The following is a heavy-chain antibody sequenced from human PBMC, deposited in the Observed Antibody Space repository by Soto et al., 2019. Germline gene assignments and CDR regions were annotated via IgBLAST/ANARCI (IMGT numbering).Heavy chain of an antibody. J-gene: IGHJ4*02. V-gene: IGHV4-61*01. CDR1: GGSVSRVSYY. D-gene: IGHD3-3*01. CDR3: AASISIFGVVPF. CDR2: VYYSGST. Sequence: PSETLSLTCNVSGGSVSRVSYYWSWIRQSPGKGLEWIGYVYYSGSTNYNPSLKSRVTISVDTSKNQFSLKLRSVTAADTAVYYWAASISIFGVVPFWGQGTLVTVSS.